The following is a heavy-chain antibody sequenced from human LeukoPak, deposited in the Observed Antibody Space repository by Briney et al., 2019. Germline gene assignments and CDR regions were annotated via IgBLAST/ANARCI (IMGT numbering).Heavy chain of an antibody. CDR2: INHSGST. CDR1: GGSFSGYY. D-gene: IGHD3-22*01. J-gene: IGHJ4*02. Sequence: SETLSLTSGVYGGSFSGYYWSWIRQPPGKGLEWIGEINHSGSTNYNPSLKSRVTISVDTSKSQFSLKLSSVTAADTAVYYCARGGYVIDYWGQGTLVTVSS. CDR3: ARGGYVIDY. V-gene: IGHV4-34*01.